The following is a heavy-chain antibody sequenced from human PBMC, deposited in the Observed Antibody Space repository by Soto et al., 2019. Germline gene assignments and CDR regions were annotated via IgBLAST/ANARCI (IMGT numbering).Heavy chain of an antibody. J-gene: IGHJ4*02. CDR3: ARDVGGVYDSSGYLVLDY. Sequence: TSETLSLTCTVSGGSISSSSSYYWGWIRQPPGKGLEWIGSIYYSGSTYYNPSLKSRVTISVDTSKKQFSLKLSSVTAADTAVYYCARDVGGVYDSSGYLVLDYWGQGTLVTVSS. D-gene: IGHD3-22*01. CDR2: IYYSGST. V-gene: IGHV4-39*02. CDR1: GGSISSSSSYY.